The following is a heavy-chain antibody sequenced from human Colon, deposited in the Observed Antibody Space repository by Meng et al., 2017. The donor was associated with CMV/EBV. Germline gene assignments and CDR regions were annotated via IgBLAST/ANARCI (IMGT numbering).Heavy chain of an antibody. D-gene: IGHD3-16*01. CDR2: ISASGETI. Sequence: GESLKISCAASGFTFSTHELNWVRQAPGKGLEWIAYISASGETIYYAGSVKGRFTISRDNAENSLFLQMNSLSVEDTALYYCARDDFTTSSYDHWGQGTLVTVSS. CDR3: ARDDFTTSSYDH. J-gene: IGHJ4*02. V-gene: IGHV3-48*03. CDR1: GFTFSTHE.